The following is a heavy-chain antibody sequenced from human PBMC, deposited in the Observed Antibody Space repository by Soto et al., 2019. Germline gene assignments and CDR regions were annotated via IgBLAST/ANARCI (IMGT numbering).Heavy chain of an antibody. Sequence: QMQLVQSGPEVKKPGTSVKVSCKASGFTFTSSAVQWVRQARGQRLEWIGWIVVGSGNTNYAQKFQERVTITRDMSTSTAYMELSSLRSEDTAVYYCAADRPDYYDSSGYLGYWGQGTLVTVSS. CDR1: GFTFTSSA. J-gene: IGHJ4*02. V-gene: IGHV1-58*01. CDR3: AADRPDYYDSSGYLGY. CDR2: IVVGSGNT. D-gene: IGHD3-22*01.